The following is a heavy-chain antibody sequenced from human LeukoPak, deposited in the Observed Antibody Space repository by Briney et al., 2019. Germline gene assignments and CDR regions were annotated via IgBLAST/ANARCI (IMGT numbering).Heavy chain of an antibody. D-gene: IGHD6-13*01. V-gene: IGHV4-59*12. CDR2: IYHSGST. CDR1: GGSISSYY. J-gene: IGHJ4*02. Sequence: SETLSLTCTVSGGSISSYYWSWIRQPPGKGLEWIGEIYHSGSTNYNPSLKSRVTISVDKSKNQFSLKLSSVTAADTAVYYCASANKQQLVQFWGQGTLVTVSS. CDR3: ASANKQQLVQF.